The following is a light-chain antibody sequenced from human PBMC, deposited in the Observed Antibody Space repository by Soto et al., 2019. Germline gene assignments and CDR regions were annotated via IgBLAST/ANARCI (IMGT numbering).Light chain of an antibody. CDR1: SSDVGGYNY. J-gene: IGLJ1*01. CDR2: DVS. CDR3: QSYDSSLSAYV. V-gene: IGLV2-11*01. Sequence: QSALTQPRSVSGSPGQSVTISCTGTSSDVGGYNYVSWYQQHPGKAPKLMIYDVSKRPSGVPDRFSGSKSGTSASLAITGLQGEDEADYYCQSYDSSLSAYVFGTGTKVTVL.